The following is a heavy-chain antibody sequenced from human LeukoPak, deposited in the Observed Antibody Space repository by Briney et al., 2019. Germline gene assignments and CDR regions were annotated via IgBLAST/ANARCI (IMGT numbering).Heavy chain of an antibody. J-gene: IGHJ6*03. Sequence: ASVKVSCKASGYTFTGYYMHWVRQAPGQGLEWMGWINPNSGGTNYAQKFQGRVTMTRDTSISTAYMELSRLRSDDTAVYYRARDPIYYDFWSGSYYYYYMDVWGKGTTVTVSS. D-gene: IGHD3-3*01. V-gene: IGHV1-2*02. CDR2: INPNSGGT. CDR1: GYTFTGYY. CDR3: ARDPIYYDFWSGSYYYYYMDV.